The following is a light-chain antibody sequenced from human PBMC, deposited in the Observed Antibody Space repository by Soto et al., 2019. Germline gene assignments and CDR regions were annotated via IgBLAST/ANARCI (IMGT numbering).Light chain of an antibody. CDR1: RSISSY. CDR2: AAY. CDR3: QHSYSTPST. V-gene: IGKV1-39*01. J-gene: IGKJ2*01. Sequence: DLQMTQSPSSLSASVGDRVTITCRASRSISSYLNWYQQKPGKAPKLLIYAAYSLQSGVPSRFSGSGSGTDFTLTISSLQPEEFATYYCQHSYSTPSTFGQGTKLEIK.